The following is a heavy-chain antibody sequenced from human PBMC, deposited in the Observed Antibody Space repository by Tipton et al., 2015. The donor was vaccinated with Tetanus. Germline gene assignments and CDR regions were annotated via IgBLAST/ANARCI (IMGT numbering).Heavy chain of an antibody. J-gene: IGHJ4*02. Sequence: TLSLTCTVSGASFSSGDYYWSWIRKPPGKDLEWIGYIYQTGTTYYNPSLKGRVTISMDRSNTQFSLRLDSLTAADTAVYYCARAAGFLGLTHDFWGRGTLVPVSP. V-gene: IGHV4-30-4*01. CDR1: GASFSSGDYY. CDR2: IYQTGTT. D-gene: IGHD2/OR15-2a*01. CDR3: ARAAGFLGLTHDF.